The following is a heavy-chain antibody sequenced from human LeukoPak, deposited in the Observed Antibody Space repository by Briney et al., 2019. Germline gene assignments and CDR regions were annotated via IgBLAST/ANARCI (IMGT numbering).Heavy chain of an antibody. D-gene: IGHD6-13*01. CDR3: AREYSSSWYTRYFFDY. V-gene: IGHV1-3*04. Sequence: GGSLRLSCAASGYTFTSYAMHWVRQAPGQRLEWMGWINTGNGNTKFSQKFQGRVTITRDTSASTAYMELSSLRSEDTAVYYCAREYSSSWYTRYFFDYWGQGTLVTVSS. CDR1: GYTFTSYA. CDR2: INTGNGNT. J-gene: IGHJ4*02.